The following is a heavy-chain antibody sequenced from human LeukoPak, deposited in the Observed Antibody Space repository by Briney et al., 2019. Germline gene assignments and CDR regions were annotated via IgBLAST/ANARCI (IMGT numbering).Heavy chain of an antibody. CDR1: GFTFSSYG. Sequence: GGSLRLSCAASGFTFSSYGIHWVRHAPGKGLEWVALISYDGSNKYYADSVKGRFTISRDNSKNTLYLQMNSLRAEDTAVYYCAKDGGTSGFDPWGQGTLVTVSS. CDR2: ISYDGSNK. CDR3: AKDGGTSGFDP. D-gene: IGHD1-1*01. J-gene: IGHJ5*02. V-gene: IGHV3-30*18.